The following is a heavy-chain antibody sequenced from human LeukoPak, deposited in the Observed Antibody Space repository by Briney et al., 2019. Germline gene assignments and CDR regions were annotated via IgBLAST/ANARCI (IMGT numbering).Heavy chain of an antibody. CDR1: GGSISSGSYY. D-gene: IGHD3-9*01. Sequence: NPSQTLSLTCTVSGGSISSGSYYWSWIRQPAGKGLEWIGRIYTSGSTKYNPSLKSRVTISVDRSKNQFSLKLSSVTAADTAVYYCARALTGYWGFAFDIWGQGTMVTVSS. V-gene: IGHV4-61*02. CDR2: IYTSGST. CDR3: ARALTGYWGFAFDI. J-gene: IGHJ3*02.